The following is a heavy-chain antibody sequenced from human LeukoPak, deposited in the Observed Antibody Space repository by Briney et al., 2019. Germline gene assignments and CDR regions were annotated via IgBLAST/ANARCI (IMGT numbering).Heavy chain of an antibody. V-gene: IGHV3-48*01. CDR2: ISSSSTI. CDR1: GFTFSNYW. D-gene: IGHD3-3*01. CDR3: ASTSLFWREDY. Sequence: GGSLRLSCAASGFTFSNYWMSWVRQAPGKGLEWVSYISSSSTIYYADSVKGRFTISRDNAKNSLYLQMNSLRAEDTAVYYCASTSLFWREDYWGQGTLVTVSS. J-gene: IGHJ4*02.